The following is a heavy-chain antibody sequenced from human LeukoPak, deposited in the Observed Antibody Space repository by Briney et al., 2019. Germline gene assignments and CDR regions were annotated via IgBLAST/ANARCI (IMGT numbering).Heavy chain of an antibody. CDR2: IYYSGST. J-gene: IGHJ4*02. CDR3: ASYSMVRGVTI. V-gene: IGHV4-59*01. CDR1: GGSISSYY. Sequence: SETLSLTCTVSGGSISSYYWSWIRQPPGKGREWIGYIYYSGSTNYNPSLKSRVTISVDTSKNQFSLKLSSVTAADTAVYYCASYSMVRGVTIWGQGTLVTVSS. D-gene: IGHD3-10*01.